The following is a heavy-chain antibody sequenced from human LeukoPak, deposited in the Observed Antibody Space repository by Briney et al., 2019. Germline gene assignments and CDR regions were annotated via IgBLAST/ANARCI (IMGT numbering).Heavy chain of an antibody. CDR3: ARAPRGATTFRRDYNWFDP. J-gene: IGHJ5*02. Sequence: PSETLSLTCTVSGDSISSGDYYWSWIRQPAGKGLEWIGRISSSGSTNYNPSLKSRVTISVDTSKNQFSLKLSSVTAADTAVYYCARAPRGATTFRRDYNWFDPWGQGTLVTVSS. V-gene: IGHV4-61*02. CDR2: ISSSGST. CDR1: GDSISSGDYY. D-gene: IGHD4-17*01.